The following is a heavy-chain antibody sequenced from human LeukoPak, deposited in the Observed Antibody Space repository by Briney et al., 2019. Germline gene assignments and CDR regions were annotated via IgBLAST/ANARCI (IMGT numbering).Heavy chain of an antibody. CDR1: GGSISSYY. V-gene: IGHV4-59*01. CDR2: IYYSGST. CDR3: ARGDDSGYDEGGFDY. J-gene: IGHJ4*02. Sequence: SETLSLTCTVSGGSISSYYWSWIRRPPGKGLEWIGFIYYSGSTNYNPSLKSRVTISVDTSKNQFSLKLSSVTAADTAVYYCARGDDSGYDEGGFDYWGQGTLVTVSS. D-gene: IGHD5-12*01.